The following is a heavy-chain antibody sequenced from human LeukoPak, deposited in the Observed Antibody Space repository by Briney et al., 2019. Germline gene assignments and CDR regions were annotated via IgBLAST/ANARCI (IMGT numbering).Heavy chain of an antibody. CDR1: GFTFSDYY. Sequence: KPGGSLRLSCAASGFTFSDYYMSWIRQGPRKGLEWVSYISSSGSTTYYADSVKGRFTISRDNAKNPLYLQMNSLRAEDTAVYYCASSSGDYGDYNWFDPWGQGTLVTVSS. CDR2: ISSSGSTT. V-gene: IGHV3-11*01. D-gene: IGHD4-17*01. CDR3: ASSSGDYGDYNWFDP. J-gene: IGHJ5*01.